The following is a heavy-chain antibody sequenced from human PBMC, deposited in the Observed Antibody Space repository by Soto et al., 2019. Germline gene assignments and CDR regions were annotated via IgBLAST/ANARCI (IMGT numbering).Heavy chain of an antibody. CDR1: GGSISSGGYY. J-gene: IGHJ3*02. V-gene: IGHV4-31*03. CDR2: IYYSGST. CDR3: ARVEGYYPTPLRAFDI. Sequence: PSETLSLTCTVSGGSISSGGYYWSWIRQHPGKGLEWIGYIYYSGSTYYNPSLKSRVTISVDTSKNQFSLKLSSVTAEDTAVYYCARVEGYYPTPLRAFDIWGQGTMVTVSS. D-gene: IGHD3-3*01.